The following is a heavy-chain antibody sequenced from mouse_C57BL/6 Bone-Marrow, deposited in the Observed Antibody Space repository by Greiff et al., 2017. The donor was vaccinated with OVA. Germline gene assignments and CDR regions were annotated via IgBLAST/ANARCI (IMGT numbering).Heavy chain of an antibody. CDR3: AREGITTVTNGGY. CDR2: ILPGSGST. J-gene: IGHJ2*01. V-gene: IGHV1-9*01. D-gene: IGHD1-1*01. Sequence: VQLQQSGAELMKPGASVKLSCKATGYTFTGYWIEWVKQRPGHGLEWIGEILPGSGSTNYTEKFKGKATFTADTSSNTAYMQLSSLTTEDSAIYYCAREGITTVTNGGYWGQGTTLTVSS. CDR1: GYTFTGYW.